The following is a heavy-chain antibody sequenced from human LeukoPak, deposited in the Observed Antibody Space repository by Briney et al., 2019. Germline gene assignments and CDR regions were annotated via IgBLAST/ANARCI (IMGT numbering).Heavy chain of an antibody. Sequence: PSESLSLTCTVSGVSISTYYWSWIRQPPGKGLEWIGEIYHSGTTNYNPSLKSRVTISVDKSKNQFSLKLRSVTAADTAVYYCARENGWYYFDYWGQGTLVTVSS. V-gene: IGHV4-59*12. CDR3: ARENGWYYFDY. J-gene: IGHJ4*02. D-gene: IGHD6-19*01. CDR1: GVSISTYY. CDR2: IYHSGTT.